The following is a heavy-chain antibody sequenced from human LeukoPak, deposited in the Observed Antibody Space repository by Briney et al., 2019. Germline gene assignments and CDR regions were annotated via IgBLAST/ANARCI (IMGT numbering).Heavy chain of an antibody. CDR1: GFTFSSYA. CDR2: ISGSGGST. Sequence: GGSLRLSCAASGFTFSSYAMSWVRQAPGKGLEWVSAISGSGGSTYYADSVKGRFTISRDNSKNTLYLQVNSLRAEDTAVYYCARDLGHYYYGMDVWGQGTTVTVSS. D-gene: IGHD7-27*01. V-gene: IGHV3-23*01. CDR3: ARDLGHYYYGMDV. J-gene: IGHJ6*02.